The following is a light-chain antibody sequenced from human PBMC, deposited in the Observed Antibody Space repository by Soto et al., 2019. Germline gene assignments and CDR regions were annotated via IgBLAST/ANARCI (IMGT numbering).Light chain of an antibody. J-gene: IGKJ1*01. Sequence: DIQMTQSPSSVSASEGDRVTITCRASQDISSWLAWYQQKPGKPPRFLIYAASSLQSGVPPRFSGSASGTDFTLTISSLQPYDFATYYCQQYNSYSPRTFGQRTKVDIK. V-gene: IGKV1D-16*01. CDR3: QQYNSYSPRT. CDR1: QDISSW. CDR2: AAS.